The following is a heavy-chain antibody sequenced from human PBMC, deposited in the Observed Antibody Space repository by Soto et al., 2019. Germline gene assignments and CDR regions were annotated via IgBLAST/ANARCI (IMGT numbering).Heavy chain of an antibody. CDR3: ARLFRGYSGYDLYYYGMDV. V-gene: IGHV5-51*01. D-gene: IGHD5-12*01. Sequence: GESLKISCKGSGYSFTSYWIGWVRQMPGKGLEWMGIIYPGDSDTRYSPSFQGQVTISADKSISTAYLQWSSLKASDTAMYHCARLFRGYSGYDLYYYGMDVWGQGTTVTVSS. CDR2: IYPGDSDT. J-gene: IGHJ6*02. CDR1: GYSFTSYW.